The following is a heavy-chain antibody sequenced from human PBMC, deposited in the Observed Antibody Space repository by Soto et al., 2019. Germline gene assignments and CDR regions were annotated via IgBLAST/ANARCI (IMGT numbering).Heavy chain of an antibody. CDR2: IYPGDSNT. CDR3: ARQGYCSSTACYTVDY. CDR1: GYSFTNYW. J-gene: IGHJ4*02. D-gene: IGHD2-2*02. Sequence: GESLKISCKGSGYSFTNYWIGWVRQMPGKGLEWMGIIYPGDSNTRYSPSFQGQVTVSADKSISTAYLQWSSLKASDTAMYYCARQGYCSSTACYTVDYWGQGTLVTVSS. V-gene: IGHV5-51*01.